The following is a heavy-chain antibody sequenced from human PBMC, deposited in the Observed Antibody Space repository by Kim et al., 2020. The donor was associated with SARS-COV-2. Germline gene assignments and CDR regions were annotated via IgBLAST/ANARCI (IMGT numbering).Heavy chain of an antibody. J-gene: IGHJ5*02. CDR2: IYPGDSDT. CDR3: ARLSLLWFGELLLGGWFDP. Sequence: GESLKISCKGSGYSFTSYWIGWVRQMPGKGLEWMGIIYPGDSDTRYSPSFQGQVTISADKSISTAYLQWSSLKASDTAMYYCARLSLLWFGELLLGGWFDPWGQGTLVTVSS. D-gene: IGHD3-10*01. CDR1: GYSFTSYW. V-gene: IGHV5-51*01.